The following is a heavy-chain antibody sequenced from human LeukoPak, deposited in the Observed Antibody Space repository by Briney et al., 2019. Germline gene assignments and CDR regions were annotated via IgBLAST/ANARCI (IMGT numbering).Heavy chain of an antibody. J-gene: IGHJ4*02. V-gene: IGHV3-74*01. CDR1: GFTFSSYW. CDR2: INTDGSTT. Sequence: GGSLRLSCAASGFTFSSYWMHWVRQAPGKGLVWVSRINTDGSTTGYADSVKGRFTVSRDNAKNTMYLQMNSLGVEDTAVYYCARGGLSAAPDYWGQGTLVTVSS. CDR3: ARGGLSAAPDY. D-gene: IGHD2-2*01.